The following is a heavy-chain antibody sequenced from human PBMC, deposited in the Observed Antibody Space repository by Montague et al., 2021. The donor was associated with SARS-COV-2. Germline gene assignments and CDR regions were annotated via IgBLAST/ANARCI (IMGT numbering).Heavy chain of an antibody. Sequence: SETLSLTCTVSGGSISSYYWSWIRQPPGKGLEWIGYMYYSGSTNYNPSLKSRVTMSVDTSKNQFSLKLGSMTAADTAVYYCAREGRGYCSSTSCQSAFDIWGQGTMVTVSS. J-gene: IGHJ3*02. V-gene: IGHV4-59*01. CDR3: AREGRGYCSSTSCQSAFDI. CDR1: GGSISSYY. CDR2: MYYSGST. D-gene: IGHD2-2*01.